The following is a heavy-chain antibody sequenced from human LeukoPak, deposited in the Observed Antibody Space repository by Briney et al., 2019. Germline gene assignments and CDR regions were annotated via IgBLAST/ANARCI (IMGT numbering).Heavy chain of an antibody. CDR3: ARHRFGHLFDY. Sequence: PSETLSLTCTVSGDSISGYYWSWIRQPPGKGLEWVGYVYHTGHTHYSPSLKSRVTVSLDTSRNQVSLILSSVTAADTAVYYCARHRFGHLFDYWGQGTLVFVSS. V-gene: IGHV4-59*01. J-gene: IGHJ4*02. CDR2: VYHTGHT. D-gene: IGHD3-16*01. CDR1: GDSISGYY.